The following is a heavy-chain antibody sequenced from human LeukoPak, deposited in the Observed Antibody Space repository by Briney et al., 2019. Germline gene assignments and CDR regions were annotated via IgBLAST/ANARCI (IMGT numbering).Heavy chain of an antibody. CDR3: AREGGVGHITIFGVVIDPLDP. CDR2: IYTSGST. Sequence: PSETLSLTCTVSGGSISSYYWSWIRQPAGKGLEWIGRIYTSGSTNYNPSLKSRVTMSVDTSKNQFSLKLSSVTAADTAVYYCAREGGVGHITIFGVVIDPLDPWGQGTLVTVSS. CDR1: GGSISSYY. J-gene: IGHJ5*02. D-gene: IGHD3-3*01. V-gene: IGHV4-4*07.